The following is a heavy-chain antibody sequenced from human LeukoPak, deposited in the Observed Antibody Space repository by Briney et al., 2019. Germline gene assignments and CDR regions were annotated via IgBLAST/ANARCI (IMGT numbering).Heavy chain of an antibody. D-gene: IGHD6-13*01. CDR1: GFTFSSYA. CDR2: ISHSGST. J-gene: IGHJ4*02. CDR3: AGHSSSADY. V-gene: IGHV4-34*08. Sequence: GSLRLSCAASGFTFSSYAMSWVRQPPGKGLEWIGEISHSGSTNYNPSLKSRVTISVDTSKNQFSLKLSSVTAADTAVYYCAGHSSSADYWGQGTLVTVSS.